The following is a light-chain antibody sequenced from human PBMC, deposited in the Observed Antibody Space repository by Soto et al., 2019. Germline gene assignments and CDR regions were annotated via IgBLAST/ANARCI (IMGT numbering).Light chain of an antibody. CDR1: QSLFDSDDENTY. Sequence: DIVMTQPPLSLPVTPGEPASMSCRSPQSLFDSDDENTYLDWYLQKPGQSPQLLISTLSFRASGVPDRFSGSGSATDFTLKISRVEAEDVGVYYCMQRKEFPYIFGQGTKLEIK. CDR3: MQRKEFPYI. CDR2: TLS. J-gene: IGKJ2*01. V-gene: IGKV2-40*01.